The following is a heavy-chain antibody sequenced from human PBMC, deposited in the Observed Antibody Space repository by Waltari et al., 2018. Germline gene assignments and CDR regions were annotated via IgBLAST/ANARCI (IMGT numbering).Heavy chain of an antibody. D-gene: IGHD5-12*01. Sequence: EVQLVESGGGLVQPGGYLRLSCAASGFSFSNYEMNWVRQAPGKGLDWVAHISSSGNTINYAGSVKGRFTISRDNAKNSLYLDMNSLRAEDTAVYYCARGSYTGYEVDYWGQGTLVTVSS. CDR1: GFSFSNYE. V-gene: IGHV3-48*03. J-gene: IGHJ4*02. CDR2: ISSSGNTI. CDR3: ARGSYTGYEVDY.